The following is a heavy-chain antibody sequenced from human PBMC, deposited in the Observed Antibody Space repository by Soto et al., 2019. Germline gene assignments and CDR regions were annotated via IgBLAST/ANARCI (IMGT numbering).Heavy chain of an antibody. CDR3: ARGLAAAGLFGFGP. Sequence: SETLSLTCAVSSGSISSSNWWSWVRQPPGKGLEWIGEIYHSGSTNYNPSLKSRVTISVDTSKNQFSLKLSSVTAADTAVYYCARGLAAAGLFGFGPWGQGTLVTVSS. CDR1: SGSISSSNW. V-gene: IGHV4-4*02. D-gene: IGHD6-13*01. J-gene: IGHJ5*02. CDR2: IYHSGST.